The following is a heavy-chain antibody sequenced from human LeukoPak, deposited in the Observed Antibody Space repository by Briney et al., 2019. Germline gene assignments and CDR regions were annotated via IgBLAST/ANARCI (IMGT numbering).Heavy chain of an antibody. Sequence: GGSLRLSCAASGFTFTNYAMSWVRQAPGKGLEWVSAISGSGGGTYYADSVKGRFTISRDNSKNTLYLQISSLRAEDMAVYYCAKGGNCSGGSCYLSIDYWGQGTLVTVSS. CDR1: GFTFTNYA. J-gene: IGHJ4*02. CDR3: AKGGNCSGGSCYLSIDY. D-gene: IGHD2-15*01. CDR2: ISGSGGGT. V-gene: IGHV3-23*01.